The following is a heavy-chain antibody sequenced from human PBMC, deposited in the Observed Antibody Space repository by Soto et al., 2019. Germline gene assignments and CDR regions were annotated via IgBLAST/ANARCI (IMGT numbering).Heavy chain of an antibody. D-gene: IGHD3-3*01. J-gene: IGHJ5*02. CDR1: GYTFTSYG. Sequence: ASVKVSCKASGYTFTSYGIGWVRQAPGQGLEWMGWISAYNGNTNYAQKLQGRVTMTTDTSTSTAYMELRSLRSDDTAVYYCARVYYDFWSGYYHNWFDPWGQVTLVTVSS. V-gene: IGHV1-18*01. CDR3: ARVYYDFWSGYYHNWFDP. CDR2: ISAYNGNT.